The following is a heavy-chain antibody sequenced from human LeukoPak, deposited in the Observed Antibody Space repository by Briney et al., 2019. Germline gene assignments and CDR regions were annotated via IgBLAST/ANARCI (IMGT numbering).Heavy chain of an antibody. CDR1: GASISGSNYY. CDR3: ARVTGDPVAFDI. V-gene: IGHV4-39*07. J-gene: IGHJ3*02. CDR2: IFYSGRT. D-gene: IGHD7-27*01. Sequence: PSETLSLTCIVSGASISGSNYYWGWIRQPPGMGLEWIGSIFYSGRTYYNPSLKSRVTISVDTSKNQFSLKLSSVTAADTAVYYCARVTGDPVAFDIWGQGTMVTVSS.